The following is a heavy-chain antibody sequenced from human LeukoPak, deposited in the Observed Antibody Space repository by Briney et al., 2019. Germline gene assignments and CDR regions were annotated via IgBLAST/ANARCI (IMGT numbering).Heavy chain of an antibody. V-gene: IGHV4-59*08. CDR2: IYYSGST. J-gene: IGHJ3*02. CDR3: ARHPPHVVVTALRSFDI. D-gene: IGHD2-21*02. CDR1: GGSISSYY. Sequence: RSSETLSLTCTVSGGSISSYYWSWIRQPPGKGLEWIGYIYYSGSTNYNPSLKSRVTISVDTSKNHFSLKLSSVTAADTAVYYCARHPPHVVVTALRSFDIWGQGTMVTVSS.